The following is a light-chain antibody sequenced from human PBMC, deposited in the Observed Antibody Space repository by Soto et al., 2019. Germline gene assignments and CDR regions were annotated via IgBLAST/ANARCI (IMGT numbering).Light chain of an antibody. CDR2: HAS. V-gene: IGKV1-5*01. CDR1: QSISSW. Sequence: DIQMTQSPSTLSASVGDRVTITCRASQSISSWLAWYQQKPGKAPKLLIYHASSLESGVPLRFSGSGSGTEFTLTISSLQPDDFATYYCHHYNSDSTFGQGTKVDIK. CDR3: HHYNSDST. J-gene: IGKJ1*01.